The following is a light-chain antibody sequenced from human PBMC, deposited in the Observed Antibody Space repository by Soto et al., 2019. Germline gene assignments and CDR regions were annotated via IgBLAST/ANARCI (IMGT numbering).Light chain of an antibody. V-gene: IGKV3D-15*01. Sequence: EIVMTQSPATLSLSPGERATLSCRASQSVGKYLVWYQQKPGQAPRLLIYDASNRATGIPARFSGSGSGTEFTLTISSLQSEDFAVYYCQQYGSSPRTFGLGTKVDIK. CDR3: QQYGSSPRT. CDR1: QSVGKY. J-gene: IGKJ1*01. CDR2: DAS.